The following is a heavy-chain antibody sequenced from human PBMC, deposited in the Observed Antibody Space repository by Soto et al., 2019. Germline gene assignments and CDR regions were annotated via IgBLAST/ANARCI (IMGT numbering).Heavy chain of an antibody. CDR1: GGTFSSYA. CDR3: ARDRHYYGSGSYYLPPSDY. J-gene: IGHJ4*02. V-gene: IGHV1-69*13. Sequence: SVKVSCKASGGTFSSYAISWVRQAPGQGLEWMGGIIPIFGTANYAQKFQGRVTITADESTSTAYMELSSLRSEDTAVYYCARDRHYYGSGSYYLPPSDYWGQGTLVTVSS. CDR2: IIPIFGTA. D-gene: IGHD3-10*01.